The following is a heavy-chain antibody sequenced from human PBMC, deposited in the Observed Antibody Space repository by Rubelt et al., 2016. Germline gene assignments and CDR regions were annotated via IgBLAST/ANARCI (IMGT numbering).Heavy chain of an antibody. CDR2: IYYSGST. Sequence: QLQLQESGPGLVKPSETLSLTCTVSGGSISSSSYYWGWIRQPPGKGLEWIGYIYYSGSTNYNPSLKSRVTISVDTSKNQFSLMLSSVTAADTAEYYCARALAGTEVDYWGQGTLVTVSS. CDR3: ARALAGTEVDY. J-gene: IGHJ4*02. V-gene: IGHV4-61*05. CDR1: GGSISSSSYY. D-gene: IGHD6-13*01.